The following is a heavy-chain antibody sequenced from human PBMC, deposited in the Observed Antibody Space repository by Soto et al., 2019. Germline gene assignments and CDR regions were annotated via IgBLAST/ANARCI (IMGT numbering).Heavy chain of an antibody. CDR1: GGSFNRHT. V-gene: IGHV1-69*01. CDR2: IIPIFGTA. Sequence: QVQLVQSGAEVRKPGSSVGVSCKASGGSFNRHTISWVRQAPGQGLEWMGGIIPIFGTANHAQKFQGRVTILADESTSTVYMELSSLRSDDTAIYYCARGWGYDSTDYYYAYWGQGTLVIVSS. D-gene: IGHD3-22*01. CDR3: ARGWGYDSTDYYYAY. J-gene: IGHJ4*02.